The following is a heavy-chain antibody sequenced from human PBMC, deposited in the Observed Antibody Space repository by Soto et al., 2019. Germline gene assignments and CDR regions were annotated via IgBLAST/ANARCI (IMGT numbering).Heavy chain of an antibody. CDR3: AKADPYDILTGYDY. CDR2: ISYDGSNK. V-gene: IGHV3-30*18. D-gene: IGHD3-9*01. J-gene: IGHJ4*02. Sequence: GGSLRLSCAASGFTFSSYGMHWVRQAPGKGLEWVAVISYDGSNKYYADSVKGRFTISRDNSKNTLYLQMNSLRAEDTAVYYCAKADPYDILTGYDYWGQGTLVTVSS. CDR1: GFTFSSYG.